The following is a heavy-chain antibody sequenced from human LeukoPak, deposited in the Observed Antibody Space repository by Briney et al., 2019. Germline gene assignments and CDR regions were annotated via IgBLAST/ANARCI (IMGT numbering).Heavy chain of an antibody. CDR2: IIPILGIA. V-gene: IGHV1-69*04. CDR3: ARDDAAGI. Sequence: SVKVSCKASGYTFISYGISWVRQAPGQGLEWMGRIIPILGIANYAQKFQGRVTITADKSTSTAYMELSSLRSEDTAVYYCARDDAAGIWGQGTLVTVSS. J-gene: IGHJ4*02. CDR1: GYTFISYG. D-gene: IGHD3-10*01.